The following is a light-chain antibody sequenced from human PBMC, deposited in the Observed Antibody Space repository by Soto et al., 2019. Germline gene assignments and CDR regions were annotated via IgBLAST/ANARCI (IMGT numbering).Light chain of an antibody. CDR2: EVS. J-gene: IGLJ7*01. CDR1: SSDVGGYNY. V-gene: IGLV2-14*01. CDR3: SSYTSSSTV. Sequence: QSALTQPASGSGSPGQSITISCTGTSSDVGGYNYVSWYQQHPAKAPKLMIYEVSNWPSGVSNRFSGSKSGNTASLTNSGLQAEDEADYYCSSYTSSSTVFGGGTQLTVL.